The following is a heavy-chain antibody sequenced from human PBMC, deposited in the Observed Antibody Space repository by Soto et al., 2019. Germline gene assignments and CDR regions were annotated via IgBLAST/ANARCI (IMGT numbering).Heavy chain of an antibody. J-gene: IGHJ4*02. CDR3: ARMGDYGSFDY. CDR1: SDSSSSYY. CDR2: IFYSGTT. Sequence: SETLSLTCTVSSDSSSSYYWNWIRQPPGRGLEWIGYIFYSGTTNYSPSLKSRVTMSVDRSKNQISLKLSSVTAADTAVYYCARMGDYGSFDYWGQGTLVTVPS. V-gene: IGHV4-59*01. D-gene: IGHD4-17*01.